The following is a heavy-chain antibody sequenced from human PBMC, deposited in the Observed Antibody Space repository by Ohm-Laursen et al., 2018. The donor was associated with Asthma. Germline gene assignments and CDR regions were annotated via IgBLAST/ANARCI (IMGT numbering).Heavy chain of an antibody. Sequence: SVKVSCKASGYTFTSYYMHWVRQAPGQGLEWMGIINPSGGSTSYAQKFQDRVTMTRDTSTSTVYMELSSLRAEDTAVYYCAKDPRGIAVTGPDYWGQGTLVTVSS. CDR3: AKDPRGIAVTGPDY. CDR2: INPSGGST. CDR1: GYTFTSYY. D-gene: IGHD6-19*01. V-gene: IGHV1-46*01. J-gene: IGHJ4*02.